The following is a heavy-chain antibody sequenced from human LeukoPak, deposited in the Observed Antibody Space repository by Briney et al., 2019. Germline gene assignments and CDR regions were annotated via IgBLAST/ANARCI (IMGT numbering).Heavy chain of an antibody. CDR1: GGSFSGYY. D-gene: IGHD3-10*01. Sequence: SETLSLTCAVYGGSFSGYYWSWIRQPPGKGLEWIGEINHSGSTNYNPSLKSRVTISVDMSKNQFSLKLSSVTAADTAVYYCARTSYGSGSYSDYWGQGTLVTVSS. V-gene: IGHV4-34*01. CDR3: ARTSYGSGSYSDY. CDR2: INHSGST. J-gene: IGHJ4*02.